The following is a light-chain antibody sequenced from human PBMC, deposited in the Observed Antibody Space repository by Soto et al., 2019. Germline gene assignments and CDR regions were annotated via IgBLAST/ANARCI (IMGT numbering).Light chain of an antibody. J-gene: IGKJ2*01. CDR2: GAS. Sequence: EIVITQSPATLSVSPGERATLSCRASQSVSSNLAWYQQKPGQAPRLLIYGASTRATGIPARFSGSGSGTEFTLTISSLKSEDFAVYYCQQYNNWSYTFGQGTKVDIK. CDR1: QSVSSN. CDR3: QQYNNWSYT. V-gene: IGKV3-15*01.